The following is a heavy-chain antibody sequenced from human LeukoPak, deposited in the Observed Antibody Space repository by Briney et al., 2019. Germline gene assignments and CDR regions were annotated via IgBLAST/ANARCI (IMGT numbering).Heavy chain of an antibody. Sequence: PSQTLSLTCTVSGGSISSGSYYWSWIRQPAGKGLEWIGRIYTSGSTNYNPSLKSRVAISVDTSKNQFSLKLSSVTAADTAVYYCARDGPGGYYDFWSGFPHYYMDVWGKGTTVTVSS. CDR1: GGSISSGSYY. CDR2: IYTSGST. D-gene: IGHD3-3*01. CDR3: ARDGPGGYYDFWSGFPHYYMDV. J-gene: IGHJ6*03. V-gene: IGHV4-61*02.